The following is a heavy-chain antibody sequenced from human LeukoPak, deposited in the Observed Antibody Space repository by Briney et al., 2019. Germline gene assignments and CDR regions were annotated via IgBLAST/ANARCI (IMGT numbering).Heavy chain of an antibody. CDR3: ARSRDLSSSWGSLFDY. Sequence: ASVKVSCKASGYTFTSYGISRVRQAPGQGLGWMGWISAYNGNTNYAQKLQGRGTMTTDTSTSTAYMELRNLRSDDTAVYYCARSRDLSSSWGSLFDYWGQGTLVTVSS. CDR1: GYTFTSYG. CDR2: ISAYNGNT. V-gene: IGHV1-18*01. J-gene: IGHJ4*02. D-gene: IGHD6-13*01.